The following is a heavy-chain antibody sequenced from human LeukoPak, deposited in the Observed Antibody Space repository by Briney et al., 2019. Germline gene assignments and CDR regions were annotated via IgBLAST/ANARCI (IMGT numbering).Heavy chain of an antibody. J-gene: IGHJ4*02. CDR3: ARLTRWFGEFYYFDY. CDR1: GGSFSNYY. Sequence: PSETLSLTCAVYGGSFSNYYWSWIRQPPGKGLEWIGYIYYSGSTNYNPSLKSRVTISVDTSKNQFSLKLSSVTAADTAVYYCARLTRWFGEFYYFDYWGQGTLVTVSS. CDR2: IYYSGST. D-gene: IGHD3-10*01. V-gene: IGHV4-59*01.